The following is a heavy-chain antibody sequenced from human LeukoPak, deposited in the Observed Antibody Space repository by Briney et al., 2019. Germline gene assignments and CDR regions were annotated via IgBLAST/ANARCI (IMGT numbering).Heavy chain of an antibody. D-gene: IGHD6-19*01. V-gene: IGHV4-31*03. Sequence: PSETLSLTCTVSGGSISSGGYYWSWIRQHPGKGLEWIGYIYYSGSTYYNPSLKSRVTTSVDTSKNQFSLKLSSVTAADTAVYYCAREFLRGWYFDYWGQGTLVTVSS. CDR2: IYYSGST. CDR1: GGSISSGGYY. J-gene: IGHJ4*02. CDR3: AREFLRGWYFDY.